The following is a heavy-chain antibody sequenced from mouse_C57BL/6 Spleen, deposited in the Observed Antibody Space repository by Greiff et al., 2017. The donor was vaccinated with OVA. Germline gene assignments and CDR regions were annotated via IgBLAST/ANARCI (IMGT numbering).Heavy chain of an antibody. CDR2: IRLKSDNYAT. J-gene: IGHJ3*01. V-gene: IGHV6-3*01. CDR3: TDIYYEYDEVAY. Sequence: EVKLLESGGGLVQPGGSMKLSCVASGFTFSNYWMNWVRQSPEKGLEWVAQIRLKSDNYATHYAESVKGRFTISRDDSKSSVYQQMNNLRAEDTGIYYCTDIYYEYDEVAYWGQGTLVTVSA. D-gene: IGHD2-4*01. CDR1: GFTFSNYW.